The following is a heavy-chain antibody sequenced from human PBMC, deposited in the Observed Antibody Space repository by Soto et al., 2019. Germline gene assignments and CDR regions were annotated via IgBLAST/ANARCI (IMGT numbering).Heavy chain of an antibody. CDR3: GRDLGTCCGDGSLDY. Sequence: EVQLVESGGGLVQPGGSLRLSCAASGFIFTRYWMNWVRQAPGKGLEWVANIKHDGSEKYYVDSVKGRFAISRDNAQNSVDLQLNSLRGVDTAVYYCGRDLGTCCGDGSLDYSGQGTQVTVSS. V-gene: IGHV3-7*04. CDR1: GFIFTRYW. J-gene: IGHJ4*02. CDR2: IKHDGSEK. D-gene: IGHD2-21*02.